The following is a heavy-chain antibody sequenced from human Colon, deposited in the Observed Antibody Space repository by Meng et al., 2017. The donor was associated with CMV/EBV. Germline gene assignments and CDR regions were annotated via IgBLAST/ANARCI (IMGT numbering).Heavy chain of an antibody. CDR1: GFNFRSYW. J-gene: IGHJ4*02. CDR2: ITESGGT. Sequence: GESLKISCVASGFNFRSYWMSWVRQAPGKGLEWVSRITESGGTNYADSVRGRFVISRDISNQMVWLQMSDLRPEDTAVYYCTKGHVAAVTAGDYWGQGTLVTVSS. D-gene: IGHD6-19*01. CDR3: TKGHVAAVTAGDY. V-gene: IGHV3-23*01.